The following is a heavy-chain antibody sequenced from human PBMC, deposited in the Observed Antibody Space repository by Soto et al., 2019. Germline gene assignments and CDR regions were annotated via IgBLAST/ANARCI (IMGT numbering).Heavy chain of an antibody. V-gene: IGHV4-39*01. CDR1: GGSISSSSYY. D-gene: IGHD2-15*01. CDR2: IYYSGST. Sequence: LSLTFTVSGGSISSSSYYWGWIRQPPGKGLEWIGSIYYSGSTYYNPSLKSRVTISVDTSKNQFSLKLSSVTAADTAVYYCARRNCSGGSCYSQEYYFDYWGQGTLVTVSS. CDR3: ARRNCSGGSCYSQEYYFDY. J-gene: IGHJ4*02.